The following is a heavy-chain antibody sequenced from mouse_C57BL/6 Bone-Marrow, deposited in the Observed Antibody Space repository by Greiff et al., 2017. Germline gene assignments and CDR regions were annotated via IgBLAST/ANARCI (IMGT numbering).Heavy chain of an antibody. V-gene: IGHV1-15*01. Sequence: VQLQQSGAELVRPGASVTLSCKASGYTFTDYEMHWVKQTPVHGLEWIGAIDPETGGTAYNQKFKGKAILTADKSSSTAYMELRSLASEDSAVYYCTREGAYWGQGTLVTVSA. J-gene: IGHJ3*01. CDR1: GYTFTDYE. CDR2: IDPETGGT. CDR3: TREGAY.